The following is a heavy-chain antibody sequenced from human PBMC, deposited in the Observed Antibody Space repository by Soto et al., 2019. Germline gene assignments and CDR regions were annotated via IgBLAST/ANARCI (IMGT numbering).Heavy chain of an antibody. CDR1: RGSISSGDHY. CDR3: AREEALIVVPTGGIDYSFDY. V-gene: IGHV4-30-4*01. CDR2: IYYSGST. D-gene: IGHD3-22*01. J-gene: IGHJ4*02. Sequence: QVQLQESGPGLVKPSQTLSLTCTVSRGSISSGDHYWTWLRQPPGKGLEWIGYIYYSGSTYYNPSLKSRVAISVDTSKKQFSLTLTSVTAADTAVYYCAREEALIVVPTGGIDYSFDYWGQGTLVTVSS.